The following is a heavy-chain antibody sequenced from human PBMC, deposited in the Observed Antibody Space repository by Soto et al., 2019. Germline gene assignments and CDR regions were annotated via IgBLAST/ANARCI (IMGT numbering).Heavy chain of an antibody. CDR2: IWYDGSNK. D-gene: IGHD3-3*01. V-gene: IGHV3-33*01. Sequence: GGSLRLSXAASGFTFSSYGMHWVRQAPGKGLEWVAVIWYDGSNKYYADSVKGRFTISRDNSKNTLYLQMNSLRAEDTAVYYCARVGTIFGVVIDPHYYYYGMDVWGQGTTVTVSS. CDR3: ARVGTIFGVVIDPHYYYYGMDV. J-gene: IGHJ6*02. CDR1: GFTFSSYG.